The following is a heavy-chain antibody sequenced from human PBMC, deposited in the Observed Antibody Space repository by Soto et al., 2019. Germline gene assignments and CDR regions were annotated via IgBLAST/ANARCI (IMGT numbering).Heavy chain of an antibody. V-gene: IGHV4-4*02. J-gene: IGHJ6*02. CDR2: IFHNGNT. Sequence: SETLSLTCAVSSGSIRSSNWWSWVRQSPGKGLEWIGEIFHNGNTYYNPSLNSRVTIPVDTSKNQFSLNLRSVTAADTAVYYCARRTWGMDVWGQGTTVTVSS. CDR1: SGSIRSSNW. D-gene: IGHD2-8*01. CDR3: ARRTWGMDV.